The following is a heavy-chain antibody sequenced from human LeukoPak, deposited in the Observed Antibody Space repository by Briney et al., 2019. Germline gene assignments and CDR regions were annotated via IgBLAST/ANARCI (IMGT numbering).Heavy chain of an antibody. CDR2: FDPEDGET. CDR3: ATPSYITMVRGVISLDY. Sequence: GASVKVSCKVSGYTLTELSMHLVRQAPGKGLEWMGGFDPEDGETIYAQEFQGRVTMTEDTSTDTAYMELSSLRSEDTDVYYCATPSYITMVRGVISLDYWGQGTLVTVSS. D-gene: IGHD3-10*01. V-gene: IGHV1-24*01. J-gene: IGHJ4*02. CDR1: GYTLTELS.